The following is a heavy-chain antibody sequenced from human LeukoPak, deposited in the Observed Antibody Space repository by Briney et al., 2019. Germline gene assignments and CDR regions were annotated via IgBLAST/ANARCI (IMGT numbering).Heavy chain of an antibody. CDR2: ISGSGSTI. J-gene: IGHJ4*02. CDR3: ARSGDYYGSGSYYKAREYYFDY. V-gene: IGHV3-11*01. Sequence: GGSLRLSCAASGFTFSDYYMSWIRQAPGKGLEWVSYISGSGSTIYYADSVKGRFTISRDNAKNSLYLQMNSLRAEDTAVYYCARSGDYYGSGSYYKAREYYFDYWGQGTLATVSS. CDR1: GFTFSDYY. D-gene: IGHD3-10*01.